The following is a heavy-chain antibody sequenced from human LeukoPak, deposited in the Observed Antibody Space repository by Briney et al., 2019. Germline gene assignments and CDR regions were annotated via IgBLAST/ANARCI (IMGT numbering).Heavy chain of an antibody. CDR3: ARQTGYCSSTSCYTKNDAFDI. CDR1: GYSISSGYY. V-gene: IGHV4-38-2*01. Sequence: SETLSLTCAVPGYSISSGYYWGWIRQPPGKGLEWIGSIYHSGSTYYNPALKSRVTISVDTSKNQFSLKLSSVTAADTAVYYCARQTGYCSSTSCYTKNDAFDIWGQGTMVTVSS. CDR2: IYHSGST. D-gene: IGHD2-2*02. J-gene: IGHJ3*02.